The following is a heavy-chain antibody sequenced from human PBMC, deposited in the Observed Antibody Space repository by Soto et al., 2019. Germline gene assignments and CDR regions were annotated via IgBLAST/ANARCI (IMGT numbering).Heavy chain of an antibody. V-gene: IGHV1-2*04. Sequence: GXSXKVSCRASGYTXTGYYMDWVRQAPGQGLEWIGWINPNSGGTNYAQKFQGWVTMTRDTSIITADMELSRLRSDETAVYYGARAGYCTNGVCLAPGRDALDIWGQATMATV. D-gene: IGHD2-8*01. CDR3: ARAGYCTNGVCLAPGRDALDI. J-gene: IGHJ3*02. CDR2: INPNSGGT. CDR1: GYTXTGYY.